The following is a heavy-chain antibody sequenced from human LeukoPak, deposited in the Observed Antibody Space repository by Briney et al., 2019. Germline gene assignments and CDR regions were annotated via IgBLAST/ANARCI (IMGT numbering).Heavy chain of an antibody. CDR3: ARGQPGVAAAGNLDY. CDR1: GFTVSTNY. V-gene: IGHV3-66*01. J-gene: IGHJ4*02. D-gene: IGHD6-13*01. Sequence: SGGSLRLSCAASGFTVSTNYMSWVRQAPGKGLEWVSVIYSGDNTYYADSVKGRFTISRDISKNTLYLQMNSLRAEDTAVYYCARGQPGVAAAGNLDYWGQGTLVTVSS. CDR2: IYSGDNT.